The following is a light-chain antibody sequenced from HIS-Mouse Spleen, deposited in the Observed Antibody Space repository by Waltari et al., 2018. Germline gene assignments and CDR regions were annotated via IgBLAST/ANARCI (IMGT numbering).Light chain of an antibody. V-gene: IGLV5-45*02. J-gene: IGLJ3*02. CDR3: MIWHSSAWV. Sequence: QAVLTQPSSLSASPGASASLTCTLRSGINVGTYRLYLYQQKPGSPPQYLLRYKSDADKQQGSGVPSRFSGSKDASANAGILLISGLQSEDEADYYCMIWHSSAWVFGGGTKLTVL. CDR1: SGINVGTYR. CDR2: YKSDADK.